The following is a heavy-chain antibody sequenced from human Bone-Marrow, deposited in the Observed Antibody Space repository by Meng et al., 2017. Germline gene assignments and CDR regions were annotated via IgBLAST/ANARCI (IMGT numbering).Heavy chain of an antibody. Sequence: SSVKVSCKASGGTFSSYAISWVRQAPGQGLEWMGGIIPIFGTANYAQKFQGRVTITADKSTSTAYMELSSLRSDDTAVYYCARDEDISAAGKLFGDYWGQGTLVTVSS. CDR3: ARDEDISAAGKLFGDY. CDR2: IIPIFGTA. D-gene: IGHD6-13*01. V-gene: IGHV1-69*06. CDR1: GGTFSSYA. J-gene: IGHJ4*02.